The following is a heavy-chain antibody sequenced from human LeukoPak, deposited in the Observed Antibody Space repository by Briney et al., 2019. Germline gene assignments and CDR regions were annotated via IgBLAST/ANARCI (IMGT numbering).Heavy chain of an antibody. Sequence: AGGSLRLSCAVSGFTFSSYGMNWVRQAPGKGLEWVSCISTDSNYIYYADSVKGRFTISRDNAKNSLYLQMNSLRAEDTAVYYCARENWDVAKYVLDIWGQGTMVSVAS. CDR2: ISTDSNYI. D-gene: IGHD3-10*02. CDR1: GFTFSSYG. J-gene: IGHJ3*02. V-gene: IGHV3-21*01. CDR3: ARENWDVAKYVLDI.